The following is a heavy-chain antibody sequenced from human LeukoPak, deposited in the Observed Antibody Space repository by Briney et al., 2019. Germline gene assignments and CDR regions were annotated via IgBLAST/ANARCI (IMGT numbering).Heavy chain of an antibody. CDR3: AKDIAARPACFDY. D-gene: IGHD6-6*01. Sequence: PGASLRLSCAASGFTFSSYAMSWVRQAPGKGLEWVSAISGSGGSTYYADSVKGRFTISGDNSKNTLYLQMNSLRAEDTAVYYCAKDIAARPACFDYWGQGTLVTVSS. CDR1: GFTFSSYA. J-gene: IGHJ4*02. V-gene: IGHV3-23*01. CDR2: ISGSGGST.